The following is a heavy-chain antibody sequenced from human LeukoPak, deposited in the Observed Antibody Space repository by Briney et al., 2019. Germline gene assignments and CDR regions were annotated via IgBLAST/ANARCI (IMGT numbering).Heavy chain of an antibody. J-gene: IGHJ4*02. CDR2: IRYDGSNK. V-gene: IGHV3-30*02. Sequence: GSLRLSCAASGFTFSSYGMHWVRQAPGKGLEWVAFIRYDGSNKYYADSVKGRFTISRDNSKNTLYLQMNSLRAEDTAVYYCAKDFAAVAATIDYWGQGTLVTVSS. CDR3: AKDFAAVAATIDY. CDR1: GFTFSSYG. D-gene: IGHD6-19*01.